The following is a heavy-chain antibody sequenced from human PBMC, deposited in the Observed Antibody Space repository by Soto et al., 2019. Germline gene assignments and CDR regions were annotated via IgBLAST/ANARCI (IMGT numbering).Heavy chain of an antibody. D-gene: IGHD5-18*01. CDR2: INPNSGGT. CDR3: ARDRRTAIGRLSCGMDV. V-gene: IGHV1-2*04. Sequence: QVQLVQSGAEVKKPGASVKVSCKASGYTFTGYYMHWVRQAPGQGLEWMGWINPNSGGTNYAQKFQGWVTMTRDTSISTAYMELSRLRSDDTAVYYCARDRRTAIGRLSCGMDVWGQGTTVTVSS. CDR1: GYTFTGYY. J-gene: IGHJ6*02.